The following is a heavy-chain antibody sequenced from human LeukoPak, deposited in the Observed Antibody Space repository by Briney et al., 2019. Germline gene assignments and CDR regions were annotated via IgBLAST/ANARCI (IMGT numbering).Heavy chain of an antibody. J-gene: IGHJ4*02. CDR3: ARAGQWLGQYYFDY. CDR2: IYSGGST. CDR1: GFTVSSNY. V-gene: IGHV3-53*01. D-gene: IGHD6-19*01. Sequence: GGSLRLSCAASGFTVSSNYMSWVRQAPGKGLEWVSVIYSGGSTYYAVSVKGRFTISRDNSKNTLYLQMNSLRAEGTAVYYCARAGQWLGQYYFDYWGQGTLVTVSS.